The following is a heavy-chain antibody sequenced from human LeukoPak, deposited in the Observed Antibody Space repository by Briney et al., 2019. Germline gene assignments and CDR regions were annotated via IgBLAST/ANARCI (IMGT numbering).Heavy chain of an antibody. CDR2: IKPDETER. CDR1: GFNFSNYW. J-gene: IGHJ2*01. D-gene: IGHD3-3*01. V-gene: IGHV3-7*01. CDR3: ARLSPVSIIGVSYWYFDL. Sequence: GGSLRLSRVASGFNFSNYWMSWVRQAPGTGLEWVANIKPDETERSYVDSVKGRFITSRDNAKNSLYLQMSSLRDEDTAVYYCARLSPVSIIGVSYWYFDLWGRGTLVTVSS.